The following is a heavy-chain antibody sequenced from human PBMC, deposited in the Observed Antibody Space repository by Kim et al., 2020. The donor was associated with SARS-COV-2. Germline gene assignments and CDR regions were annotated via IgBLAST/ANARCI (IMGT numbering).Heavy chain of an antibody. J-gene: IGHJ3*02. D-gene: IGHD3-22*01. Sequence: GGSLRLSCAASGFTFSSYGMHWVRQAPGKGLEWVAVIWYDGSNKYYADSVKGRFTISRDNSKNTLYLQMNSLRAEDTAVYYCARSHQYYYDSSGYYEHAFYIWGQETMVTVSS. CDR3: ARSHQYYYDSSGYYEHAFYI. CDR1: GFTFSSYG. V-gene: IGHV3-33*01. CDR2: IWYDGSNK.